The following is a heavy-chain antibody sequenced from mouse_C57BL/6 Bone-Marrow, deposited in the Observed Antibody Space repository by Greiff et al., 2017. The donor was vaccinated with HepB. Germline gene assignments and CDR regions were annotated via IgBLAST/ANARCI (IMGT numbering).Heavy chain of an antibody. CDR2: IHPNSGST. V-gene: IGHV1-64*01. D-gene: IGHD1-1*01. Sequence: VQLQQPGAELVKPGASVKLSCKASGYTFTSYWMHWVKQRPGQGLEWIGMIHPNSGSTNYNEKFKSKATLTVDKSSSTAYRQLSSLTSEDSAVYYCAKEGLLRGDYWGQGTTLTVSA. J-gene: IGHJ2*01. CDR1: GYTFTSYW. CDR3: AKEGLLRGDY.